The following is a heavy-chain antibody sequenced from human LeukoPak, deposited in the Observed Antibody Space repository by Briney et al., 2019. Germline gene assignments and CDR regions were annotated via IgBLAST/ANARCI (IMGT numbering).Heavy chain of an antibody. Sequence: KTGRSLRLSYAASGFTFTSYTMNWVRQAPGKGLEWVSGISSSGSYIDYADSVKGRFTISRDNAKNSLFLHMNSLRAEDTAVYYCARSLIADGAFDIWGQGTMVTVSS. CDR1: GFTFTSYT. CDR2: ISSSGSYI. CDR3: ARSLIADGAFDI. D-gene: IGHD2-21*01. J-gene: IGHJ3*02. V-gene: IGHV3-21*01.